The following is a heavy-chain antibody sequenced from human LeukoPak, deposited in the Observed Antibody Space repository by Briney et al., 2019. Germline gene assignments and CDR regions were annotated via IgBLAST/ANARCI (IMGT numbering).Heavy chain of an antibody. Sequence: GRSLRLSCAASGFTFSSYAMRWVRQAPGKGLEWVAVISYDGSNKYYADSVKGRFTISRDNSKNTLYLQMNSLRAEDTAVYYCAREMVVIAQFDYWGQGTLVTVSS. CDR1: GFTFSSYA. CDR3: AREMVVIAQFDY. V-gene: IGHV3-30-3*01. D-gene: IGHD2-21*01. J-gene: IGHJ4*02. CDR2: ISYDGSNK.